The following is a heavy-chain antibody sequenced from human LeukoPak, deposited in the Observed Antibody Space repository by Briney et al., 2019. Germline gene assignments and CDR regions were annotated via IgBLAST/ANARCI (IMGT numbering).Heavy chain of an antibody. J-gene: IGHJ4*02. CDR2: IYPRDGST. Sequence: GASVKVSCKASGYTFTSNYIHWVRQAPGQGLEWMGMIYPRDGSTGYAQKFQGRVTVTRDTSTSTVHMELSGLRSEDTAVYYCARDQEGFDYWGQGTLGTVSS. V-gene: IGHV1-46*01. CDR1: GYTFTSNY. CDR3: ARDQEGFDY.